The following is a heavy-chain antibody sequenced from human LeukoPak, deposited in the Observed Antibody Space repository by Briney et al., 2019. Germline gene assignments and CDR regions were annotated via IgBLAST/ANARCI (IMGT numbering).Heavy chain of an antibody. J-gene: IGHJ4*02. V-gene: IGHV4-4*07. CDR2: IYTGGST. Sequence: SETLSLTCTVSGGSISSYYWSWIRQPAGKGQEWIGRIYTGGSTNYNPSLKSRVTMSVDTSKNQFSLKLSSVTAADTAVYYCAREIADDCSSTSCYTYFAYWGQGTLVTVSS. CDR1: GGSISSYY. D-gene: IGHD2-2*02. CDR3: AREIADDCSSTSCYTYFAY.